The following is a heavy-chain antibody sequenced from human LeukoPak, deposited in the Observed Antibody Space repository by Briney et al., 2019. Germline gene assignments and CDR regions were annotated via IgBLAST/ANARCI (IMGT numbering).Heavy chain of an antibody. V-gene: IGHV3-7*01. J-gene: IGHJ6*02. CDR1: GFNIGSYW. CDR3: AIAYGMDV. CDR2: IKTDGSEK. Sequence: GGSLRLSCAASGFNIGSYWMTWVRQAPGRGLEWVANIKTDGSEKYYADSLKGRFTISRDNGKQSVYLGVNSLRAEDTAVYYCAIAYGMDVWGQGTAVTVSS.